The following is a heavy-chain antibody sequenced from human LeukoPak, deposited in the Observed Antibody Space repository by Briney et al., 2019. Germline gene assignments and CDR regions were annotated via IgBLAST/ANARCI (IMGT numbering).Heavy chain of an antibody. V-gene: IGHV3-53*01. CDR1: GFSVTNNY. J-gene: IGHJ4*02. D-gene: IGHD3-10*01. Sequence: PGGSLRLSCAASGFSVTNNYMSWVRQAPGKGLEWVSVTYSGGRTYYADSVKGRFTISRDDSKTTLYLQMNSLKTEDTAVYYCITGANWGQGTLVTVSS. CDR3: ITGAN. CDR2: TYSGGRT.